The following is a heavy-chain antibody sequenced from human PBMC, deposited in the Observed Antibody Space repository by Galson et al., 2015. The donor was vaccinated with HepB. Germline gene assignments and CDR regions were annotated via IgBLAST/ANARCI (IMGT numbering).Heavy chain of an antibody. CDR3: ATDKYFDSSPVGIDY. Sequence: SVKVSCKASGYRFTKFYIHWVRQAPGQGLEWMGVINPAGGSTTYAQKFQGRLTLTRDTSTSIAHMELSSLRYEDTAVYYCATDKYFDSSPVGIDYWGQGTLVTVSS. CDR1: GYRFTKFY. J-gene: IGHJ4*02. CDR2: INPAGGST. D-gene: IGHD3-9*01. V-gene: IGHV1-46*01.